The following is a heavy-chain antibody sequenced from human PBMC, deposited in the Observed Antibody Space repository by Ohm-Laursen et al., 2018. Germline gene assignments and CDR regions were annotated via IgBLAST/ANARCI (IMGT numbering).Heavy chain of an antibody. CDR3: AKVANMNCSGGSCYPDY. Sequence: GSLRLSCAASGFTFSSYAMSWVRQAPGKGLEWVSAISGSGGSTYYADSVKGRFTISRDNSKNTLYLQMNSLRAEDTAVYYCAKVANMNCSGGSCYPDYWGQGTLVTVSS. D-gene: IGHD2-15*01. J-gene: IGHJ4*02. CDR2: ISGSGGST. CDR1: GFTFSSYA. V-gene: IGHV3-23*01.